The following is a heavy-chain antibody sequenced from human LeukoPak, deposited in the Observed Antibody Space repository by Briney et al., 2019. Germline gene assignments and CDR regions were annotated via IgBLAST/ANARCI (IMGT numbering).Heavy chain of an antibody. CDR3: AKDIDYYFDY. D-gene: IGHD1-26*01. CDR2: ISGSGGST. J-gene: IGHJ4*02. Sequence: GGSLRLFCAASGFTFSSYAVSWVRQAPGKGLEWVSAISGSGGSTYYADSVKGRFTISRDNSKNTLYLQMNSLRAEDTAVYYCAKDIDYYFDYWGQGTLVTVSS. V-gene: IGHV3-23*01. CDR1: GFTFSSYA.